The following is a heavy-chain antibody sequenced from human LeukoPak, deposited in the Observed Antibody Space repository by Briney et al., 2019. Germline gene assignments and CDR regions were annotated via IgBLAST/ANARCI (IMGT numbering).Heavy chain of an antibody. CDR2: INPSGGST. Sequence: ASVKVSCKASGYTFTSYYMHWVRQAPGQGLEWMGIINPSGGSTSYAQKFQGRVTMTRDTSTSTAYMELSSLRSEDTAVYYCARGDGTGTPQMGAFDIWGQGTMVTVSS. J-gene: IGHJ3*02. CDR3: ARGDGTGTPQMGAFDI. D-gene: IGHD1-7*01. CDR1: GYTFTSYY. V-gene: IGHV1-46*01.